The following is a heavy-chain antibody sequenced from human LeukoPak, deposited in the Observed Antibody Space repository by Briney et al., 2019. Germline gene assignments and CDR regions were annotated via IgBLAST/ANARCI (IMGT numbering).Heavy chain of an antibody. Sequence: PGRSLRLSCAASGFTFSSYGMHWVRQAPGKGLEWVAVISYDGSNKYYADSVKGRFTISRDNSKNTLYLQMNSLRAEDTAVYYCAKDQGWSGSVDYWGQGTLVTVSS. CDR1: GFTFSSYG. V-gene: IGHV3-30*18. J-gene: IGHJ4*02. CDR3: AKDQGWSGSVDY. CDR2: ISYDGSNK. D-gene: IGHD3-3*01.